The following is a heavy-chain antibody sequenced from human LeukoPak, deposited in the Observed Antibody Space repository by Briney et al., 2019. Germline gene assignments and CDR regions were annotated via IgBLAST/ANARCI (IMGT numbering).Heavy chain of an antibody. CDR1: GFTFSSYG. Sequence: GGSLRLSCAASGFTFSSYGMHWVRQAPGKGLEWVAVISYDGSNKYYADSVKGRFTISRDNAKNSLYLQMNSLRAEDTAVYYCARDLSISYDSSGYRDYWGQGTLVTVSS. CDR2: ISYDGSNK. V-gene: IGHV3-30*03. D-gene: IGHD3-22*01. CDR3: ARDLSISYDSSGYRDY. J-gene: IGHJ4*02.